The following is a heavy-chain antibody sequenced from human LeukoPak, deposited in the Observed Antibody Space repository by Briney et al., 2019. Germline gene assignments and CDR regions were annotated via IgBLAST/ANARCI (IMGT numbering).Heavy chain of an antibody. CDR2: IYYSGST. V-gene: IGHV4-59*01. J-gene: IGHJ4*02. Sequence: PSETLSLTCTVSGGSIGSYYWSWIRQPPGKGLEWIGYIYYSGSTSYNPSLRSRVTISVDTSKNQFSLKLSSVTAADTAVYYCARDYYDSSGFSYFDSWGRGTLVTVSS. D-gene: IGHD3-22*01. CDR3: ARDYYDSSGFSYFDS. CDR1: GGSIGSYY.